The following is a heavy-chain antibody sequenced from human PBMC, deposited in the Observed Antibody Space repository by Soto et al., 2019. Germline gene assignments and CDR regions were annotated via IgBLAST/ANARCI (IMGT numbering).Heavy chain of an antibody. J-gene: IGHJ4*02. CDR1: GFMFSNYA. Sequence: EVQLLESGGGLVQPGGSLRLSCAASGFMFSNYAMSWVRQAPGKGLEWVSGIGGRATSAYYADPVKGRFAISRDNSYNTLFLQLNSLRAEDTAVYYCAKSRYSDSSGDYYDFWGQGTLVTVSS. D-gene: IGHD3-22*01. V-gene: IGHV3-23*01. CDR2: IGGRATSA. CDR3: AKSRYSDSSGDYYDF.